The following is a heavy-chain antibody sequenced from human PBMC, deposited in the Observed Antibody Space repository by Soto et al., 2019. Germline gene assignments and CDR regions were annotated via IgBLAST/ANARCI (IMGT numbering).Heavy chain of an antibody. D-gene: IGHD6-6*01. CDR1: GGSVDSDSYY. V-gene: IGHV4-61*01. J-gene: IGHJ4*02. Sequence: KTSEALSVTCTVSGGSVDSDSYYWTWIRHPPGKGLEWIGYIYNSGRTNYNPSLESRVTISIDTSRNQFSLKLTSVTAADTAVFYCAREYSNSPEAFDFWGQGTLVPVSS. CDR2: IYNSGRT. CDR3: AREYSNSPEAFDF.